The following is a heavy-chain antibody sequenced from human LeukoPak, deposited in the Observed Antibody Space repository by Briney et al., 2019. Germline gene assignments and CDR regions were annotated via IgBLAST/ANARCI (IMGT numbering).Heavy chain of an antibody. J-gene: IGHJ4*02. Sequence: ASVKVSCKASGYTFTGYYMHWVRQAPGQGLEWMGWINPNGGGTNYAQKFQGRVTMTRDTSISTAYMELSRLRSDDTAVYYCARSHYYDSSGIDYWGQGTLVTVSS. CDR3: ARSHYYDSSGIDY. CDR2: INPNGGGT. D-gene: IGHD3-22*01. V-gene: IGHV1-2*02. CDR1: GYTFTGYY.